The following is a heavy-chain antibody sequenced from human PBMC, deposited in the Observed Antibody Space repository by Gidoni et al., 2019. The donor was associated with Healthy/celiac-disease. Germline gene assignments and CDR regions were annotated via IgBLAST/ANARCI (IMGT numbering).Heavy chain of an antibody. CDR1: GYSFTSYW. V-gene: IGHV5-51*01. CDR3: ARQYCSSTSCYRYYFDY. J-gene: IGHJ4*02. Sequence: EVQLVQSGAEVKKPGESLKISCKGSGYSFTSYWIGWVRQMPWKGLEWMGIIYPGDADTRYSPSFQGQVTSSADKSISTAYLQWSSLKASDTAMYYCARQYCSSTSCYRYYFDYWGQGTLVTVSS. D-gene: IGHD2-2*01. CDR2: IYPGDADT.